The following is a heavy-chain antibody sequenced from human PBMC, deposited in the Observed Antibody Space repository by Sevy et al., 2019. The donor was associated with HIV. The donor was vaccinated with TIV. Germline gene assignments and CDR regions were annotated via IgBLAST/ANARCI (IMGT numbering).Heavy chain of an antibody. CDR1: GFTVSSNY. J-gene: IGHJ6*02. CDR3: ARDNYDSWTGGIYRMDV. D-gene: IGHD3-9*01. CDR2: IYSGGST. V-gene: IGHV3-66*01. Sequence: GGSLRLSCAASGFTVSSNYMSWVRQAPGKGLEWVSVIYSGGSTYYADSVKGRFTISRDNSKNTRYLQMNSLGANETAVYYCARDNYDSWTGGIYRMDVWGQGTTVTVSS.